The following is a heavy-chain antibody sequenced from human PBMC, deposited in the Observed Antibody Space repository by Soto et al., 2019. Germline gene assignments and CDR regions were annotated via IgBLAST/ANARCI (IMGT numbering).Heavy chain of an antibody. V-gene: IGHV4-59*01. CDR2: IYYSGST. CDR3: ARDTRIAIAVADTAIGNYYYYMDV. Sequence: LSLTCTVSGGSISSYYWSWIRQPPGKGLEWIGYIYYSGSTNYNPSLKSRVTISVDTSKNQFSLKLSSVTAADTAVYYCARDTRIAIAVADTAIGNYYYYMDVWGKGTTVTVS. CDR1: GGSISSYY. J-gene: IGHJ6*03. D-gene: IGHD6-19*01.